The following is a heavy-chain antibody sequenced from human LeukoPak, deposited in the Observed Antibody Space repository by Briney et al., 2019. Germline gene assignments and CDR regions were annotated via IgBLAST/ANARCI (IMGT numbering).Heavy chain of an antibody. Sequence: GGSLRLSCAASGFTVSSNYMSWVRQAPGKGLEWVSVIYSGGSTYYADSVRGRFTISRDNSKNTLYPQMNSLRAEDTAVYYCARAQSIAARPPHAFDIWGQGTMVTVSS. J-gene: IGHJ3*02. CDR1: GFTVSSNY. CDR2: IYSGGST. D-gene: IGHD6-6*01. V-gene: IGHV3-53*01. CDR3: ARAQSIAARPPHAFDI.